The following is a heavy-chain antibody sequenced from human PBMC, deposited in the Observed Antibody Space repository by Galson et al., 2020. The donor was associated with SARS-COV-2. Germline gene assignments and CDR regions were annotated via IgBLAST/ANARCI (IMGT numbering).Heavy chain of an antibody. Sequence: GGSLRLSCAASGFTFSRYALAWVRQAPGKGLEWVSGISGGGGSTYYVDSVKGRFTISRDTSQNTVHLQMSSLRAEDTAVYYCAKDRGNDYGDQLDFWGQGTLVTVSS. CDR3: AKDRGNDYGDQLDF. D-gene: IGHD4-17*01. V-gene: IGHV3-23*01. CDR2: ISGGGGST. J-gene: IGHJ4*02. CDR1: GFTFSRYA.